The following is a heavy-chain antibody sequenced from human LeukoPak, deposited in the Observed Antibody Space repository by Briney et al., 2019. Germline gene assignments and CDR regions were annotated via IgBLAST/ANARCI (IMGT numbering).Heavy chain of an antibody. Sequence: SVKVSCKASGGTFSSYAISWLRQAPGQGLEWMGGIIPIFGTANYAQKFQGRVTITADESTSTAYMELSSLRSEDTAVYYCARGICYARYYYYYMDVWGKGTTVTVSS. CDR2: IIPIFGTA. J-gene: IGHJ6*03. D-gene: IGHD2-2*01. V-gene: IGHV1-69*01. CDR1: GGTFSSYA. CDR3: ARGICYARYYYYYMDV.